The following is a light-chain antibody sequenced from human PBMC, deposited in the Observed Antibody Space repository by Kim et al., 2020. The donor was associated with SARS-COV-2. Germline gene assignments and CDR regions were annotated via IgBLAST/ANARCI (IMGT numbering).Light chain of an antibody. CDR1: KLGDKY. CDR3: QAWDSNTWV. V-gene: IGLV3-1*01. J-gene: IGLJ3*02. CDR2: QDS. Sequence: SYELTQPPSVSVSPGQTASITCSGDKLGDKYACWYQQKPGQSPVVVIYQDSKRPSGIPERFSGSNSGNTATLTISGTQAMDEADYFCQAWDSNTWVFGGGTQLTVL.